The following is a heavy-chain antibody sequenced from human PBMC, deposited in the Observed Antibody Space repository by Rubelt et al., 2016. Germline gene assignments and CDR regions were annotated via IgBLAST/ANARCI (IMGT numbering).Heavy chain of an antibody. J-gene: IGHJ4*02. V-gene: IGHV3-9*01. Sequence: GGGLVQPGRSLRLSCAASGFTLDDYAMHWVRQAPGKGLEWVSGISWNSGSIGYADSVKGRFTISRDNAKNTLFLHMNSLRAEDAAVYYCGKQHSSGKPYEYWGQGTLVTVSS. CDR3: GKQHSSGKPYEY. CDR1: GFTLDDYA. D-gene: IGHD3-22*01. CDR2: ISWNSGSI.